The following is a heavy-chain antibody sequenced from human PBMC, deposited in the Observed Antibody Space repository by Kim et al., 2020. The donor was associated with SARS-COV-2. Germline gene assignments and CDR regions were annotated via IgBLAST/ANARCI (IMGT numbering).Heavy chain of an antibody. CDR3: ARSYFYCSSTSCYVYAFDI. J-gene: IGHJ3*02. D-gene: IGHD2-2*01. Sequence: ASVKVSCKASGYTFTSYAMNWVRQAPGQGLEWMGWINTNTGNPTYAQGFTGRFVFSLDTSVSTAYLQISSLKAEDTAVYYCARSYFYCSSTSCYVYAFDIWGQGTMVTVSS. V-gene: IGHV7-4-1*02. CDR2: INTNTGNP. CDR1: GYTFTSYA.